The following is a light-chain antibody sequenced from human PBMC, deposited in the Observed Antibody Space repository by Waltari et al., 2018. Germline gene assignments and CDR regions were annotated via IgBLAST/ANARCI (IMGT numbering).Light chain of an antibody. CDR3: QAWDSSTAV. V-gene: IGLV3-1*01. J-gene: IGLJ2*01. CDR2: HDT. CDR1: KLGDKY. Sequence: SYELTQPPSVSVSPGQTANITCSGDKLGDKYACWYQQNPGQSPVLVIYHDTKRPSGIPERFSGSNSGNTATLTISGTQAMDEADYYCQAWDSSTAVFGGGTKLTVL.